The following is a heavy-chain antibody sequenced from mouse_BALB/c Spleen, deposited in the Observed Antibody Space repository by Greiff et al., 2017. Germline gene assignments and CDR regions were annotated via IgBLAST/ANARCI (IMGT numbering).Heavy chain of an antibody. J-gene: IGHJ2*01. CDR2: IFPGTGTT. V-gene: IGHV1S132*01. CDR3: ARSDYGYDY. D-gene: IGHD1-2*01. CDR1: GYTFTSYW. Sequence: QVQLQQSGAELVKPGASVKLSCKTSGYTFTSYWIQWVKQRPGQGLGWIGEIFPGTGTTYYNEKFKGKATLTIDTSSSTAYMQLSSLTSEDSAVYFCARSDYGYDYWGQGTTLTVSS.